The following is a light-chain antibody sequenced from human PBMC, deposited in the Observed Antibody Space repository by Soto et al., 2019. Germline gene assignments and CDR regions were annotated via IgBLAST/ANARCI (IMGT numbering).Light chain of an antibody. CDR3: QQSYSVPLT. J-gene: IGKJ4*01. CDR2: GAS. V-gene: IGKV1-39*01. Sequence: DIQMTQSPSSLSASVGDRVTITCRASQNIVNYLNWYQRKPGKAPKLLIYGASSLQRGVPSRFSGSGSGTDVTLTISTLQSEDFATFYCQQSYSVPLTFGVGTKVEIK. CDR1: QNIVNY.